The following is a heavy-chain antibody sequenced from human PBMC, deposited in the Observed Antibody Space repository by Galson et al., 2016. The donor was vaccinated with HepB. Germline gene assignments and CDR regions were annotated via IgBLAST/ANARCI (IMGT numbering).Heavy chain of an antibody. CDR2: MYHSGNT. CDR1: GCSISSGYY. Sequence: ETLSLTCSVSGCSISSGYYWGWIRQPPGKGLEWIGSMYHSGNTYYNPSLKSRVTISADTSKNQFSLRLSSVTAADTAVYYCARVIYSNSWRNPGRRFDPWGQGTLVTVSS. D-gene: IGHD2/OR15-2a*01. CDR3: ARVIYSNSWRNPGRRFDP. J-gene: IGHJ5*02. V-gene: IGHV4-38-2*02.